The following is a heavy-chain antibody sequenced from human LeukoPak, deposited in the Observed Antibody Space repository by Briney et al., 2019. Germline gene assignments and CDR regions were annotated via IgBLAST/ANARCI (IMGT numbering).Heavy chain of an antibody. CDR2: IYYSGST. CDR3: ARGPRWLQDYFNF. D-gene: IGHD5-24*01. CDR1: GGSISSSSYY. V-gene: IGHV4-39*07. Sequence: SEPLSLPCTVSGGSISSSSYYWGWIRQPPGKGLEWVGIIYYSGSTYYNPSLKSRVTISVITSENQISQKLNSVTAADTAVYYCARGPRWLQDYFNFWGQGTLVTVSS. J-gene: IGHJ4*02.